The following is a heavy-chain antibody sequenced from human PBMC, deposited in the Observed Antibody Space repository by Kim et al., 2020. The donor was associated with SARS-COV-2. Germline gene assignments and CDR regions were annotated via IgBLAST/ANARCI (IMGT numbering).Heavy chain of an antibody. D-gene: IGHD3-10*01. V-gene: IGHV4-59*13. CDR2: IYYSGST. CDR3: ARVFYGSGLNYYYYYGMDV. CDR1: GGSISSYY. J-gene: IGHJ6*02. Sequence: SETLSLTCTVSGGSISSYYWSWIRQPPGKGLEWIGYIYYSGSTNYNPSLKSRVTISVDTSKNQFSLKLSSVTAADTAVYYCARVFYGSGLNYYYYYGMDVWGQGTTVTVSS.